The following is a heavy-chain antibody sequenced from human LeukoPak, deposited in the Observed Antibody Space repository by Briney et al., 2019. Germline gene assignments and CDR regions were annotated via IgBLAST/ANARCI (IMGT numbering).Heavy chain of an antibody. CDR1: GFTFSSYE. V-gene: IGHV3-48*03. Sequence: GGSLRLSCAASGFTFSSYEMNWVRQAPGKGLEWVSYISSSGSTIYYADSVKGRFTISRDNTKNSLYLQMNSLRAEDTAVYYCARRDGDGYNYYYYYMDVWGKGTTVTISS. J-gene: IGHJ6*03. D-gene: IGHD5-24*01. CDR3: ARRDGDGYNYYYYYMDV. CDR2: ISSSGSTI.